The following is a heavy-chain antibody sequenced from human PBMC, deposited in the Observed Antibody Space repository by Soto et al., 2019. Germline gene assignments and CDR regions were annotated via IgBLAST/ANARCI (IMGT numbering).Heavy chain of an antibody. CDR3: ARWDCGGDCYPDWYFDL. V-gene: IGHV3-48*02. J-gene: IGHJ2*01. CDR1: GFTFSSYS. Sequence: EVQLVESGGGLVQPGGSLRLSCAASGFTFSSYSMNWVRQAAGKGLEWVSYISSSSSTIYYADSVKGRFTISRDNAKNSLYLQMNSLRDEDTAVYYCARWDCGGDCYPDWYFDLWGRGTLVTVSS. CDR2: ISSSSSTI. D-gene: IGHD2-21*02.